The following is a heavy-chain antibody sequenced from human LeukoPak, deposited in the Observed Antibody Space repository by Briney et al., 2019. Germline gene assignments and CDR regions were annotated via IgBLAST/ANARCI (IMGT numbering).Heavy chain of an antibody. V-gene: IGHV3-74*01. J-gene: IGHJ4*02. CDR3: ARVTIFGVVATFDY. CDR1: GFTFSSYW. Sequence: PGGSLRLSCAASGFTFSSYWMHWVRQAPGKGLVWVSRINSDGRSTSCADSVKGRFTISRDSAKNTLYLQMNSLRAEDTAVYYCARVTIFGVVATFDYWGQGTLVTVSS. D-gene: IGHD3-3*01. CDR2: INSDGRST.